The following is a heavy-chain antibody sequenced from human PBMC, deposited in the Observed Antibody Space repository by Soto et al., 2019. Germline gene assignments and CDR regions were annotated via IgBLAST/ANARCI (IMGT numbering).Heavy chain of an antibody. CDR2: IIPILGIA. D-gene: IGHD4-17*01. CDR3: ARASPPPRDYVSSWWFDP. J-gene: IGHJ5*02. V-gene: IGHV1-69*02. Sequence: QVQLVQSGAEVKKPGSSVKVSCKASGGTFSSYTISWVRQAPGQGLEWMGRIIPILGIANYAQKFQGRVTITADKSTSTAYMELSSLRSEDTAVYYCARASPPPRDYVSSWWFDPWGQGTLVTVSS. CDR1: GGTFSSYT.